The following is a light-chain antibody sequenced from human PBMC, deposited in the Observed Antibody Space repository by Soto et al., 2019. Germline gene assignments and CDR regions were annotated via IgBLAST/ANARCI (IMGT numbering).Light chain of an antibody. CDR1: SSDVGGYDY. CDR3: CSYAGTYTWV. Sequence: QSALTQPRSVSGSLGQSVTISCTGTSSDVGGYDYVSWYQQHPGRAPKVMIYDVSKRPSGVPNRFSGSKSGNTASLTISGLQTEDEADYYCCSYAGTYTWVFGGGTKVTVL. V-gene: IGLV2-11*01. J-gene: IGLJ3*02. CDR2: DVS.